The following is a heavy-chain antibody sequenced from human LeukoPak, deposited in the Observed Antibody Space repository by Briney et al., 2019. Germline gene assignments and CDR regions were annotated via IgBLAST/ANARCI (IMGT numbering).Heavy chain of an antibody. D-gene: IGHD3-10*01. CDR2: IYSDGNT. V-gene: IGHV3-53*01. Sequence: GGSLRLSCAAPGFSVSTNYMNWVRQAPGKGLEWISVIYSDGNTYYADSVKGRFTISRDNSKNMLYLQMNSLRAEDTAVYYCAKEDRGGTGDYWGQGTLVIVSS. CDR1: GFSVSTNY. J-gene: IGHJ4*02. CDR3: AKEDRGGTGDY.